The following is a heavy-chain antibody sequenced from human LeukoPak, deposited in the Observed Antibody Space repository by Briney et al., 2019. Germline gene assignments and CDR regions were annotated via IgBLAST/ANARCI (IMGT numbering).Heavy chain of an antibody. V-gene: IGHV3-21*01. D-gene: IGHD3-10*01. CDR3: ARWQGAGGLDY. CDR2: VTSSSTYI. Sequence: PGGSLRLSCAASGFTLSSYGMHWVRQTPGKGLEWVSSVTSSSTYIYYTDSVKGRFTISRDNAKNSLYLQMNSLRAEDTAVYYCARWQGAGGLDYWGQGILVTVSS. CDR1: GFTLSSYG. J-gene: IGHJ4*02.